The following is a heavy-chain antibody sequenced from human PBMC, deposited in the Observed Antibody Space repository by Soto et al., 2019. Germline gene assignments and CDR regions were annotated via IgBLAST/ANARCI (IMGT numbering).Heavy chain of an antibody. Sequence: SETLSLTCTVSGGSISSYYWSWIRQPPGKGLEWIGYIYYSGSTNYNPSLKSRVTISVDTSKNQFSLKLSSVTAADTAVYYCARGEEPAAIYHATYYYGMDVWGQGTTVTVSS. D-gene: IGHD2-2*01. J-gene: IGHJ6*02. V-gene: IGHV4-59*01. CDR3: ARGEEPAAIYHATYYYGMDV. CDR1: GGSISSYY. CDR2: IYYSGST.